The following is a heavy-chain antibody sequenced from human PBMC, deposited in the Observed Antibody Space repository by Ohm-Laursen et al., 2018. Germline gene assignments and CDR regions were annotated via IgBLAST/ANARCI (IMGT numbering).Heavy chain of an antibody. CDR3: AEDYHMDV. CDR2: ISYSGST. CDR1: GGSISSSSYY. Sequence: SETLSLTCTVSGGSISSSSYYRGWIRQPPGKGLEWIGSISYSGSTYYSPSLKSRVTISVDTSKNQFSLKLSSVTAADTAVYFCAEDYHMDVWGQGTTVTVSS. J-gene: IGHJ6*02. V-gene: IGHV4-39*01.